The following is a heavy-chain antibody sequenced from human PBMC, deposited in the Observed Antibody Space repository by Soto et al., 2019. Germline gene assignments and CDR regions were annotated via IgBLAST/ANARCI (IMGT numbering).Heavy chain of an antibody. D-gene: IGHD2-15*01. Sequence: ASVKVSCKVSGYTLTELSMHWVRQAPGKGLEWMGGFDPEDGETIYAQKFQGRVTMTEDTSTDTAYMELSSLRSDDTAVYYCARLGYCSGGSCPYYYYYMDVWGKGTTVTVSS. J-gene: IGHJ6*03. CDR3: ARLGYCSGGSCPYYYYYMDV. V-gene: IGHV1-24*01. CDR2: FDPEDGET. CDR1: GYTLTELS.